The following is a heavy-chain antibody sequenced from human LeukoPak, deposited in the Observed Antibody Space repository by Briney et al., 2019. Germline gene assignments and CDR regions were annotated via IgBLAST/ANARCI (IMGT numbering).Heavy chain of an antibody. V-gene: IGHV3-30*02. CDR3: AKDSGDIVVVPAAADY. J-gene: IGHJ4*02. Sequence: PGGSLRLSCAASGFTFNRYAMDWVRQAPGKGLEWVAFIRYDGSNKYYADSVKGRFTISRDNSKNTLYLQMSSLRAEDTAVYYCAKDSGDIVVVPAAADYWGQGTLVTVSS. CDR2: IRYDGSNK. D-gene: IGHD2-2*01. CDR1: GFTFNRYA.